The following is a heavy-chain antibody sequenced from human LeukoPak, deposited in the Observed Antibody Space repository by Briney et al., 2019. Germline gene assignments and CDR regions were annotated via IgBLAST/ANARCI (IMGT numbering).Heavy chain of an antibody. CDR3: AKDPLDAVVPAAYSD. V-gene: IGHV3-23*01. D-gene: IGHD2-2*01. J-gene: IGHJ4*02. CDR1: GFTFSSYA. CDR2: ISGSGGST. Sequence: PGGSLRLSCAASGFTFSSYAMSWVRQAPGEGLEWVSAISGSGGSTYYADSVKGRFTISRDNSKNTLYLQMNSLRAEDTAVYYCAKDPLDAVVPAAYSDWGQGTLVTVSS.